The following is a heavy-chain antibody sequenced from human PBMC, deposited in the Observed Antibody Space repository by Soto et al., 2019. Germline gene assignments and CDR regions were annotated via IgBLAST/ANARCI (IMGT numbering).Heavy chain of an antibody. CDR1: GGSISSADYY. Sequence: SETLCLTCTVSGGSISSADYYWSWVRQPPGKGLEWIGYIYYSGSTFFNPSLKSRVTISKDTSWNQFSLRLNSVTAADTAVYYCARAIVVTIGGMDVWGQGTTVTVSS. CDR3: ARAIVVTIGGMDV. J-gene: IGHJ6*02. CDR2: IYYSGST. V-gene: IGHV4-30-4*01. D-gene: IGHD5-12*01.